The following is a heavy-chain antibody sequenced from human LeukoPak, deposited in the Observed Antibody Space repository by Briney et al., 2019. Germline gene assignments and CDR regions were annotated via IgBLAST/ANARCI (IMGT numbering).Heavy chain of an antibody. CDR2: INSDGSRT. Sequence: GSLRLSCAASGFTFSSYWIHWVRRVPGKGLVGVSRINSDGSRTNYADSVKGRFTISRDNAKNTLYLQMNSLSAEDTAVYYCARGGLYAYYFDYWGQGTLDTVSS. CDR1: GFTFSSYW. J-gene: IGHJ4*02. CDR3: ARGGLYAYYFDY. D-gene: IGHD2/OR15-2a*01. V-gene: IGHV3-74*01.